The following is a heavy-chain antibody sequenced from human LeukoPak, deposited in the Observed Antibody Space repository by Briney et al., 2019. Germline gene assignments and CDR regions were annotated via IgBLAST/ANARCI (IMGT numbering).Heavy chain of an antibody. CDR2: IYTSGST. CDR3: ARDLGSNYMVFNYYYMDV. Sequence: SETLSLTCTVSGGSINSYYWSWIRQPAGKGLEWIGRIYTSGSTNYNPSLKSRVTMSVDTSKNQFSLKLSSVTAADTAVYYCARDLGSNYMVFNYYYMDVCGKGTTVTVSS. J-gene: IGHJ6*03. D-gene: IGHD4-11*01. CDR1: GGSINSYY. V-gene: IGHV4-4*07.